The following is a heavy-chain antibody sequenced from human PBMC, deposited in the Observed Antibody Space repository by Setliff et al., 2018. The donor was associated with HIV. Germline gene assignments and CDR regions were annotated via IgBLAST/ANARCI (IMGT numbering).Heavy chain of an antibody. V-gene: IGHV7-4-1*02. CDR3: ARVSDTGVDPQTHRDY. CDR1: GYTFTNYA. J-gene: IGHJ4*02. Sequence: GSVKVSCKTSGYTFTNYALNWVRQAPGQGLEWMGWINTNTGNPTYAQGFTGRFVFSLDTSVSTAYLQISSLKAEDSAIYYCARVSDTGVDPQTHRDYWGQGTPVTVSS. D-gene: IGHD2-21*01. CDR2: INTNTGNP.